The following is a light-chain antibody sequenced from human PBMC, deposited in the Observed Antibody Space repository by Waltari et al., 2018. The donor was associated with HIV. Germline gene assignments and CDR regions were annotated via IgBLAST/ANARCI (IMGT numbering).Light chain of an antibody. Sequence: EIVLTQSPVTLSLSPGERATLSCRASQYISSHLAWYQQKPGQAPRLLISGASNRAAGIPARFSGSGSGTDSTLTITSLEPEDFAVYYCHQRRDWPPSVSFGGGTKVEIK. CDR3: HQRRDWPPSVS. V-gene: IGKV3-11*01. CDR2: GAS. CDR1: QYISSH. J-gene: IGKJ4*01.